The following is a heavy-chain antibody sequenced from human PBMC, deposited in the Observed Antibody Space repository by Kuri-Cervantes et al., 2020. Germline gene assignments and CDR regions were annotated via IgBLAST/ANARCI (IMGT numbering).Heavy chain of an antibody. D-gene: IGHD5-12*01. J-gene: IGHJ6*03. CDR1: GYTFTSYG. V-gene: IGHV1-18*01. CDR3: ANSGYDFNYYYMDV. CDR2: ISAYNGNT. Sequence: ASVKVSCKASGYTFTSYGISWVRQAPGQGLGWMGWISAYNGNTNYAQKLQGRVTMTTDTSTSTAYMELRSLRSDDTAVYYCANSGYDFNYYYMDVWGKGTTVTVSS.